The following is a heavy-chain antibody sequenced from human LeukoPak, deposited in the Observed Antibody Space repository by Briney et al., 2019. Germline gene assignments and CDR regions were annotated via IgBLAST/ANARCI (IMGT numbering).Heavy chain of an antibody. CDR2: ISAYNGNT. Sequence: ASVKVSCKASGGTFSSYAISWVRQAPGQGLEWMGWISAYNGNTNYAQKLQGRVTMTTDTSTSTAYMELRSLRSDDTAVYYCARDHWSKGDYGMDVWGQGTTVTVSS. V-gene: IGHV1-18*01. CDR3: ARDHWSKGDYGMDV. CDR1: GGTFSSYA. D-gene: IGHD2-8*02. J-gene: IGHJ6*02.